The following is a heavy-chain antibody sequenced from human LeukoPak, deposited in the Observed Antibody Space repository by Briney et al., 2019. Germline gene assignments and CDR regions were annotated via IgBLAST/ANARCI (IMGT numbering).Heavy chain of an antibody. CDR2: IWYDGSNK. CDR3: ARDPTTIFGGGYFDY. J-gene: IGHJ4*02. V-gene: IGHV3-33*08. D-gene: IGHD3-3*01. Sequence: GGSLRLSCAASGFTFSSYAMHWVRQAPGKGLEWVAVIWYDGSNKYYADSVKGRFTISRDNSKNTLYLQMNSLRAEDTAVYYCARDPTTIFGGGYFDYWGQGTLVTVSS. CDR1: GFTFSSYA.